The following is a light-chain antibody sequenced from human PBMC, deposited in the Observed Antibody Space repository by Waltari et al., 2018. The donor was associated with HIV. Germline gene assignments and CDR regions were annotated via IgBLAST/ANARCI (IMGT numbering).Light chain of an antibody. J-gene: IGLJ2*01. CDR2: RDN. CDR1: SDNVGNQG. V-gene: IGLV10-54*04. Sequence: QAGLTQPPSVSTGLGQTATLPCTGNSDNVGNQGATWLQQHQGHPPKLLFYRDNSRPSGISERFSASRSGNTASLTITGLQPEDEADYFCSAWDRSLSAVVFGGGTTLIVL. CDR3: SAWDRSLSAVV.